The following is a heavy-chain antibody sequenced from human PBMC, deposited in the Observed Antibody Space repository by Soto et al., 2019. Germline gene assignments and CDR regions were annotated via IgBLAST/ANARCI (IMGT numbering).Heavy chain of an antibody. D-gene: IGHD3-22*01. CDR2: IYYSGST. V-gene: IGHV4-59*01. CDR3: AREGWYYDSSGYYYYYGMDV. CDR1: GGSISSYY. J-gene: IGHJ6*02. Sequence: SETLSLTCTVSGGSISSYYWSWIRQPPGKGLEWIGYIYYSGSTNYNPSLKSRVTISVDTSKNQFSLKLSSVTAADTAVYYCAREGWYYDSSGYYYYYGMDVWGQGTTVTVSS.